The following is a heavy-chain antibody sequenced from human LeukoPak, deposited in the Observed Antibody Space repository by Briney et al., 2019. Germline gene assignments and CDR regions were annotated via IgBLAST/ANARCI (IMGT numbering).Heavy chain of an antibody. CDR3: ARDYADYVGYFFCDY. V-gene: IGHV3-23*01. CDR2: ISGGGETT. CDR1: GFTFNNYA. Sequence: GGSLRLSCAASGFTFNNYAMNWVRQAPGKGLEWVSSISGGGETTYYADSAKGRFTISRDNSQNTLYLQMNSLRAEATAVYYCARDYADYVGYFFCDYWGQGTLVTVSS. J-gene: IGHJ4*02. D-gene: IGHD4-17*01.